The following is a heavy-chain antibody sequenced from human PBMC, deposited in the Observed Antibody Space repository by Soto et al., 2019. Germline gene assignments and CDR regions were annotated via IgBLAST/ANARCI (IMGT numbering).Heavy chain of an antibody. Sequence: QVRLVQSGAEGKEPGDSVRVSCEASGYTFTAYHIPWVRQAPGQGLEWMGWINPKFGDTGYAQDFQGRVSMTSDMSISTVYMELSRLTSDDTAIYYCARNMDYYYGRGSGNGHGVWGQGTTVTVFS. CDR2: INPKFGDT. V-gene: IGHV1-2*02. CDR3: ARNMDYYYGRGSGNGHGV. J-gene: IGHJ6*02. D-gene: IGHD3-10*02. CDR1: GYTFTAYH.